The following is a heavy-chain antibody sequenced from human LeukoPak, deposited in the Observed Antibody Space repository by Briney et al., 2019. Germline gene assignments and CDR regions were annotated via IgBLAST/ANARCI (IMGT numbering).Heavy chain of an antibody. D-gene: IGHD3-22*01. CDR2: IWYDGSNK. Sequence: GRSLRLSCAASGFTFSSYGMHWVRQAPGKGLEWVAVIWYDGSNKYYADSVKGRFTISRDNSKNTLYLQMNSLRAEDTAVYYCAKDLDVGSSSGYPDRDYWGQGTLVTVSS. CDR1: GFTFSSYG. V-gene: IGHV3-33*06. J-gene: IGHJ4*02. CDR3: AKDLDVGSSSGYPDRDY.